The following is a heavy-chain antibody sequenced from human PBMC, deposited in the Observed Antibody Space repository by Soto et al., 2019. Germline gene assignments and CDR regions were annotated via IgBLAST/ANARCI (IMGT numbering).Heavy chain of an antibody. CDR2: ISAYNGNT. Sequence: ASVKVSCKASGYTFTSYGISWVRQAPGQGLEWMGWISAYNGNTNYAQKLQGRVTMTTDTSTSTAYMELRSLRSDDTAVYYCARETAARAYYYYYYGMDVWGQGTTVTVS. V-gene: IGHV1-18*01. J-gene: IGHJ6*02. CDR3: ARETAARAYYYYYYGMDV. CDR1: GYTFTSYG. D-gene: IGHD6-6*01.